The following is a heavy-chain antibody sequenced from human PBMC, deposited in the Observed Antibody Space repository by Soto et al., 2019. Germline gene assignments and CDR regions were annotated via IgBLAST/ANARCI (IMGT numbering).Heavy chain of an antibody. CDR3: VRTSGLDY. Sequence: EVQLVESGGGLVQPGGSLRLPCAASGFTFSGFWMSWVRQAPGKGLEWVANIKHDGSEEHFVDSVKGRFTISRDNAKNSLYLQMSSLRAEDTAVYYCVRTSGLDYWGQGALVTVSS. CDR2: IKHDGSEE. V-gene: IGHV3-7*01. J-gene: IGHJ4*02. CDR1: GFTFSGFW.